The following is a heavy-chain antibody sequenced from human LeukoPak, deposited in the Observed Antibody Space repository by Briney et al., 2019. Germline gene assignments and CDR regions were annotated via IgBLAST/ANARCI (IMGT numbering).Heavy chain of an antibody. CDR2: IIPIFGTA. J-gene: IGHJ6*03. D-gene: IGHD5-18*01. CDR1: GGTFSSYA. CDR3: ARVRQPTYYYYYMDV. V-gene: IGHV1-69*05. Sequence: ASVKVSCKASGGTFSSYAISWVRQAPGQGLEWMGGIIPIFGTANYAQKFQGRVTITTDESTSTAYMELSSLRSEDTAVYYCARVRQPTYYYYYMDVWGKGTTVTVSS.